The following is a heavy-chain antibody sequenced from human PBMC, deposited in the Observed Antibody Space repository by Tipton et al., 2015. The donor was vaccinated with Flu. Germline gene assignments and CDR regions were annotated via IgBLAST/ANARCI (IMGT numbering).Heavy chain of an antibody. CDR2: IHHTGTT. Sequence: TLSLTCSISGDSIASDYYWGWIRQPPGKGLEWIGNIHHTGTTYYNPSLRSRVNIIRDRSKNQFSLNLSFVTAADTAVYYCARDRGDSSGRIHWFDPWGQGTLVTVSS. CDR3: ARDRGDSSGRIHWFDP. D-gene: IGHD3-22*01. CDR1: GDSIASDYY. J-gene: IGHJ5*02. V-gene: IGHV4-38-2*02.